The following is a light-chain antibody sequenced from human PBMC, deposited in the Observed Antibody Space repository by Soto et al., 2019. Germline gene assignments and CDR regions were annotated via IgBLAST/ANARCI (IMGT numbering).Light chain of an antibody. Sequence: DIQMTQSPSSLSASVGDRVTITCRASQGISNYLAWYQQKPGQVPKLLIYAASTLQSGVPSRFSGSGSGTDFTLTISSLQPEDVATYYCQKYNSAPRITFGPGTKVDIK. CDR1: QGISNY. V-gene: IGKV1-27*01. J-gene: IGKJ3*01. CDR2: AAS. CDR3: QKYNSAPRIT.